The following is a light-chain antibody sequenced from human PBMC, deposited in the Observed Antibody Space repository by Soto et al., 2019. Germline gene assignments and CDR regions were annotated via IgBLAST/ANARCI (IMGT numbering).Light chain of an antibody. CDR2: DAY. J-gene: IGKJ4*01. CDR1: QSVSSN. V-gene: IGKV3-11*01. Sequence: EIVLKQSPATLSLSPGERATLSCRASQSVSSNLAWYQQKPGQAPRLLIYDAYNRATGIQARFSGSGSGTDFTLTIRSLEPEEFAVYYCKQRSNWPITFGGGPKVDVK. CDR3: KQRSNWPIT.